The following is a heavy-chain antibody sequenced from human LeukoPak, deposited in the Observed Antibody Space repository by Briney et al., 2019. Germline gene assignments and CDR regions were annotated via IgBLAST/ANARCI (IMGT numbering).Heavy chain of an antibody. CDR1: GYTFTGYY. CDR3: ARGRIGTNPSGYLT. D-gene: IGHD5-12*01. CDR2: INPNSGGT. J-gene: IGHJ4*02. Sequence: ASVKASCKASGYTFTGYYMHWVRQAPGQGLEWMGRINPNSGGTNYAQKFQGRVTMTRDTSISTAYMELSRLRSDDTAVYYCARGRIGTNPSGYLTWGQGTLVTVSS. V-gene: IGHV1-2*06.